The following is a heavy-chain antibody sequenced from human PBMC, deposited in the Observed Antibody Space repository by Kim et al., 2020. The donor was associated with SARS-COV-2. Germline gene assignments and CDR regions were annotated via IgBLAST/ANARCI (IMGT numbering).Heavy chain of an antibody. J-gene: IGHJ6*02. V-gene: IGHV4-39*07. Sequence: SETLSLTCTVSGGSISSSSYYWGWIRQPPGKGLEWIGSIYYSGSTYYNPSLKSRVTISVDTSKNQFSLKLSSVTAADTAVYYCARDVVRGVIINYYYGMDVWGQGTTVTVSS. D-gene: IGHD3-10*01. CDR3: ARDVVRGVIINYYYGMDV. CDR2: IYYSGST. CDR1: GGSISSSSYY.